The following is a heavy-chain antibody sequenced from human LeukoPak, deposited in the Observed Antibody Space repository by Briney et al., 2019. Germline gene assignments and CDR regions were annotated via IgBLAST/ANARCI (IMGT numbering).Heavy chain of an antibody. CDR2: INHSGST. CDR1: GGSFSGYY. J-gene: IGHJ6*02. D-gene: IGHD3-10*01. Sequence: SETLSLTCAVYGGSFSGYYWSWIRQPPGKGLEWIGEINHSGSTNYNPSLKGRVTISVDTSKNQFSLKLSSVTAADTAVYYCARETVGLLWFGEPHPYGMDVWGQGTTVTVSS. CDR3: ARETVGLLWFGEPHPYGMDV. V-gene: IGHV4-34*01.